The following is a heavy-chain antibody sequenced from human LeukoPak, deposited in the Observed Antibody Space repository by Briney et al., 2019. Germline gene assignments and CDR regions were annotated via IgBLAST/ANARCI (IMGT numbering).Heavy chain of an antibody. V-gene: IGHV4-39*01. J-gene: IGHJ4*02. Sequence: NPSETLSLTCTVSGGSISSSSYYWGWIRQPPGKGLEWIGSIYYSGSTYYNPSLKSRVTISVDTSKNQSSLKLSSVTAADTAVYYCARLDTAMAPLDYWGQGTLVTVSS. CDR3: ARLDTAMAPLDY. CDR1: GGSISSSSYY. D-gene: IGHD5-18*01. CDR2: IYYSGST.